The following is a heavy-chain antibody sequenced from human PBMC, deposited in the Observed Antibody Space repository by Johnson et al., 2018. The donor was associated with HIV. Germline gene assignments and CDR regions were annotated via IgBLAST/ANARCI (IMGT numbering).Heavy chain of an antibody. CDR1: GFTLDDYG. D-gene: IGHD7-27*01. J-gene: IGHJ3*02. CDR3: ARAPGAGDAFDI. V-gene: IGHV3-66*01. Sequence: VQLVESGGGVVRPGGSLRLSCAASGFTLDDYGMSWVRQVPGKGLEWVSVIYSGGSTYYADSVKGRFTISRDNSKNTLYLQMNSLRAEDTAVYYCARAPGAGDAFDIWGQGTMVTVSS. CDR2: IYSGGST.